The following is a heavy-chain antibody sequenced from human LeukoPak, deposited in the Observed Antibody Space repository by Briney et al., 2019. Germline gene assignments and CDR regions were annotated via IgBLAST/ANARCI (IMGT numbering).Heavy chain of an antibody. D-gene: IGHD3-22*01. V-gene: IGHV3-21*04. Sequence: GGSLRLSCAASGFTFSSYSMNWVRQAPGKGLEWVSSISSSSSYIYYADSVKGRFTISRDNAKNSLYLQMNSLRAEDTAVYYCARAMDSSGYYYSYFDYWGQGTLVTVSS. CDR1: GFTFSSYS. CDR3: ARAMDSSGYYYSYFDY. CDR2: ISSSSSYI. J-gene: IGHJ4*02.